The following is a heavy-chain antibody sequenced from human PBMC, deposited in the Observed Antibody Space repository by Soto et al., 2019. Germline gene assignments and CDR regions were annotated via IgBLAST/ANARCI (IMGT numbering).Heavy chain of an antibody. V-gene: IGHV3-11*01. CDR2: TYNSDSTT. CDR1: GFTFSDHY. CDR3: ARGHYGLDV. J-gene: IGHJ6*02. Sequence: QVQLVESGGGLVKPGGSLRLSCVASGFTFSDHYMSWIRQIPGKGLEWGSYTYNSDSTTYYADSVKGRFTISRDKAKNSGYLQMNSLRAEDTAVYYCARGHYGLDVWGQGTTVTVSS.